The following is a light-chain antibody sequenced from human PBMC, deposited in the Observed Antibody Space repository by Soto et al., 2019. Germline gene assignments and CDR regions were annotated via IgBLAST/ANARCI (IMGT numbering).Light chain of an antibody. Sequence: SYELTQTPSVSVAPGQTATITCGGDNIGEKSVHWYQQKPGQAPVLVVYNDRDRPSGIPERFSGSNSGNRATLTISKVEAGDEADYYCQVWDSSSDVVFGGGTKVTVL. J-gene: IGLJ2*01. CDR2: NDR. CDR3: QVWDSSSDVV. CDR1: NIGEKS. V-gene: IGLV3-21*02.